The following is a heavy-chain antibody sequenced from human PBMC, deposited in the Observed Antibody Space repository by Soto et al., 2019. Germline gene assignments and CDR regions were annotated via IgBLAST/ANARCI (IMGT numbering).Heavy chain of an antibody. CDR3: ARDPGSSRWYTYYYGMDV. CDR2: IWYDGSNK. D-gene: IGHD6-13*01. V-gene: IGHV3-33*01. Sequence: QVQLVESGGGVVQPGRSLRLSCAASGFTFSSYGMHWVRQAPGKGLEWVAVIWYDGSNKYYVDSVKGRFTISRDNSKNTLYLQMNSLRAEDTAVYYCARDPGSSRWYTYYYGMDVWGEGTTVTVSS. J-gene: IGHJ6*04. CDR1: GFTFSSYG.